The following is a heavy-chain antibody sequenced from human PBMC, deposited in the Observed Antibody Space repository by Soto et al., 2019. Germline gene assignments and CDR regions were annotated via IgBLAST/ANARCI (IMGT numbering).Heavy chain of an antibody. V-gene: IGHV1-18*04. Sequence: SVKVSCRASCYTFTSYGISWVRQAPGQGLEWMGWISPYNGNTNYAQKLQDRVTMTTDTSTSTAYMELRSLRSDDTAVYYCARGYYDFWSGYLTPNWFDPWGQGTLVTVSS. J-gene: IGHJ5*02. CDR2: ISPYNGNT. CDR3: ARGYYDFWSGYLTPNWFDP. CDR1: CYTFTSYG. D-gene: IGHD3-3*01.